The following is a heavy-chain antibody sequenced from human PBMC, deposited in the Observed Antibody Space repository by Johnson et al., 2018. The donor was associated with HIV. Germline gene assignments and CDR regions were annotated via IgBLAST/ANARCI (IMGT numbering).Heavy chain of an antibody. CDR1: EFSFSTYA. V-gene: IGHV3-30-3*01. CDR3: ARGPFYPYYNFWSGYVDAFDI. Sequence: QVQLVESGGGVVQPERSLRLSCAASEFSFSTYAMRWVRQAPGKGLEGVAVISDDGSNKYYADSVKGRLTISRDNSKNTLYLQMNSLRAEDTAVFYCARGPFYPYYNFWSGYVDAFDIWGQGTMVTVSS. CDR2: ISDDGSNK. J-gene: IGHJ3*02. D-gene: IGHD3-3*01.